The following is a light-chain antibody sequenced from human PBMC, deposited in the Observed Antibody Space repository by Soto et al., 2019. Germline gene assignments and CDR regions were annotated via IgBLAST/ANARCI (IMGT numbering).Light chain of an antibody. V-gene: IGLV2-14*01. CDR1: RSDVGGFNF. CDR3: SSYTSISTYV. Sequence: GARSDVGGFNFVSWYQQHPGKAPKVIIYDVSDRPSGVSNRFSGSKSGNTASLTISGLQAEDEADYYCSSYTSISTYVFGTGTKVTVL. J-gene: IGLJ1*01. CDR2: DVS.